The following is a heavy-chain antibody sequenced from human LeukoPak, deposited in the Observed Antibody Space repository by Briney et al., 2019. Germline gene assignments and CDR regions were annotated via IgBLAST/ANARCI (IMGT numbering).Heavy chain of an antibody. Sequence: PGGSLRLSCTASGFTFGDYALNWVRQAPGKGLEWVSSISSSSSYIYYADSVKGRFTISRDNAKNSLYLQMNSLRAEDTAVYYCARFKDAFDIWGQGTMVTVSS. CDR3: ARFKDAFDI. J-gene: IGHJ3*02. CDR2: ISSSSSYI. V-gene: IGHV3-21*01. CDR1: GFTFGDYA.